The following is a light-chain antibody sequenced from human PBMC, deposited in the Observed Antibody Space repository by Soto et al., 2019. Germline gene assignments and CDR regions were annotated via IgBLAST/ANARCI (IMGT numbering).Light chain of an antibody. V-gene: IGKV3-15*01. CDR3: QQYNNWPPIT. Sequence: EIVLTEAPVTLSLSPGERVTRSCRASQSVSRSLAWYQQKPGQAPRLLIYGASTRASGIPARFSGSGSGTEFTLTISSLQSEDFAVYYCQQYNNWPPITFGQGTRLEIK. CDR2: GAS. J-gene: IGKJ5*01. CDR1: QSVSRS.